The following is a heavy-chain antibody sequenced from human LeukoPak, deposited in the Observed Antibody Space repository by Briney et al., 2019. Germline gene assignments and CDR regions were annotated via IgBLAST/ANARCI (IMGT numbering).Heavy chain of an antibody. Sequence: SETLSLTCAVCGGSFSGYYWSWIRPPPGKGLEGIGEINHSGSTNYNPSLKSRVTISVDTSNNQFSQKMSSVTGADTALYYCARGRCPIAGAGTVRYCSYYMDVGGKRTTVTLS. D-gene: IGHD6-13*01. CDR3: ARGRCPIAGAGTVRYCSYYMDV. CDR2: INHSGST. J-gene: IGHJ6*03. CDR1: GGSFSGYY. V-gene: IGHV4-34*01.